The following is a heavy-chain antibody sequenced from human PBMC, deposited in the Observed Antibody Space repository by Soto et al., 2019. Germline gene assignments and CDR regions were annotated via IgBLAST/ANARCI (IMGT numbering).Heavy chain of an antibody. CDR3: ARDGGIVVVPAAANWFDP. D-gene: IGHD2-2*01. V-gene: IGHV3-30-3*01. J-gene: IGHJ5*02. CDR2: ISYDGSSK. CDR1: GFTFSSYA. Sequence: GGSLRLSCAASGFTFSSYAMHWVRQAPGKGLEWVAVISYDGSSKYYADSVKGRFTISRDNSKNTLYLQMNSLRAEDTAVYYCARDGGIVVVPAAANWFDPWGQGTLVTVSS.